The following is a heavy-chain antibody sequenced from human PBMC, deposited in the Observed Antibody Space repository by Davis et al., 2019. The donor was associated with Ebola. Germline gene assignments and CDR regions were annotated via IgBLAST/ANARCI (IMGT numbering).Heavy chain of an antibody. CDR1: GDSIVNSNSY. D-gene: IGHD3-22*01. CDR2: IYYSGTT. Sequence: PSETLSLTCTVSGDSIVNSNSYWTWIRQPPGKGLEWIGSIYYSGTTYYNPSLNSRVTIAIDTSKNQFSLRLTSVTDADPVVYYCARHRGGYKYYYGMDVWGQGTTVTVSS. J-gene: IGHJ6*02. V-gene: IGHV4-39*01. CDR3: ARHRGGYKYYYGMDV.